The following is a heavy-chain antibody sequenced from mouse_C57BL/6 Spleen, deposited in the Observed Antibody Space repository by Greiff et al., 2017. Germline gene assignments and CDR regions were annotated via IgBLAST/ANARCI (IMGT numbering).Heavy chain of an antibody. CDR1: GFTFSDYY. J-gene: IGHJ2*01. CDR2: INYDGSST. CDR3: ARMGGYGHFDD. V-gene: IGHV5-16*01. D-gene: IGHD2-2*01. Sequence: EVKRVESEGGLVQPGTSMKLSCTASGFTFSDYYMTWVRQGPEKGLEWVANINYDGSSTNYLDYLKSRFIISRDNATNILYLQMSRLKSEDTSTYYCARMGGYGHFDDWGQGTTLTVSS.